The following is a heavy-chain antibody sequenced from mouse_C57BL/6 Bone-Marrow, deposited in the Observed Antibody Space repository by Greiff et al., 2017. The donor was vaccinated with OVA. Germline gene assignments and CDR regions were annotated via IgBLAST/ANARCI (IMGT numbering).Heavy chain of an antibody. D-gene: IGHD1-1*01. Sequence: VQLKESGGGLVKPGGSLKLSCAASGFTFSDYGMHWVRQAPEKGLEWVAYISSGSSTIYYADTVKGRFTISRDNAKNTLFLQMTSLRSEDTAMYYCARSSPFYGAMDYWGQGTSVTVSS. J-gene: IGHJ4*01. CDR1: GFTFSDYG. V-gene: IGHV5-17*01. CDR2: ISSGSSTI. CDR3: ARSSPFYGAMDY.